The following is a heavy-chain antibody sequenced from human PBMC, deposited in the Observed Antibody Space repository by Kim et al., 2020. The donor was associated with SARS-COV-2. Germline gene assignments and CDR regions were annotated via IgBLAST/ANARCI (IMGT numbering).Heavy chain of an antibody. J-gene: IGHJ6*02. CDR2: MNPNSGNT. D-gene: IGHD3-10*01. V-gene: IGHV1-8*01. CDR3: ARMHGRLRGTIISADRYGMDV. CDR1: GYTFTSYD. Sequence: ASVKVSCKASGYTFTSYDMNWVRQATGQGPEWMGWMNPNSGNTGYAQKFQGRVTMTRNTSVSTVYMELRSLRSEDTAVYYCARMHGRLRGTIISADRYGMDVWGQGTTVTVSS.